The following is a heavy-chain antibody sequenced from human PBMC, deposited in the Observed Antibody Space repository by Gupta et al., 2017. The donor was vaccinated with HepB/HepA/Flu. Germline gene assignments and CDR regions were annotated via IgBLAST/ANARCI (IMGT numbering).Heavy chain of an antibody. CDR2: MNPNSGNT. Sequence: QVQLVQSGAEVKKPGASVKVSCKASGYTFTSYDINWVRQATGQGLEWMGWMNPNSGNTGYAQKCQGRVTITRNTSISTAYMEMSSLRSEETAVDYCARGLANGGGVGRNWFDPGGQGTMVTVYS. D-gene: IGHD7-27*01. CDR3: ARGLANGGGVGRNWFDP. CDR1: GYTFTSYD. V-gene: IGHV1-8*03. J-gene: IGHJ5*02.